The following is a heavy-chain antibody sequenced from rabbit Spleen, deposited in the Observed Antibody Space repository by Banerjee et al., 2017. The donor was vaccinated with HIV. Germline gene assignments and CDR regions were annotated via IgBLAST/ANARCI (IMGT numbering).Heavy chain of an antibody. CDR1: GFSFSNNDY. CDR2: IAGSSSDFT. Sequence: QSLEESGGDLVKPGASLTLTCTASGFSFSNNDYMCWVRQAPGKGLEWISCIAGSSSDFTYSATWAKGRFTCSKTSSTTVTLQMASLTVPDTATYFRATDTGTTFSTYGMPLWGQRPLVPV. J-gene: IGHJ6*01. V-gene: IGHV1S40*01. D-gene: IGHD7-1*01. CDR3: ATDTGTTFSTYGMPL.